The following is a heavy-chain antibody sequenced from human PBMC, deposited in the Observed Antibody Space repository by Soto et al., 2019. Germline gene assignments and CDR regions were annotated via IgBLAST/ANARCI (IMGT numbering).Heavy chain of an antibody. Sequence: EVQLLESGGGLVQPGGPLRLSCAASGFTFSSYAMSWVRQAPGKGLEWVSAISGSGGSTYYADSVKGRFTISRDHSKNPLCLQMNSLGAEDTAVYYWAKPPPIAVAGFFDYWGQGTLVTVSS. D-gene: IGHD6-19*01. CDR3: AKPPPIAVAGFFDY. CDR1: GFTFSSYA. V-gene: IGHV3-23*01. CDR2: ISGSGGST. J-gene: IGHJ4*02.